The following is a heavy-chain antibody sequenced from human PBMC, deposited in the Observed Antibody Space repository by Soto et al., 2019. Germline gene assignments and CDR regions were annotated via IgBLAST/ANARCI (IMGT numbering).Heavy chain of an antibody. V-gene: IGHV1-69*02. Sequence: SVKVSCKASGSTFSSYTISWVRQAPGQGLEWMGRIIPILGIANYAQKLQGRVTITADKSTSTAYMELSSLRSEDTAVYYCASDILTGYPQTDYWGQGTLVTVSS. CDR1: GSTFSSYT. D-gene: IGHD3-9*01. CDR2: IIPILGIA. CDR3: ASDILTGYPQTDY. J-gene: IGHJ4*02.